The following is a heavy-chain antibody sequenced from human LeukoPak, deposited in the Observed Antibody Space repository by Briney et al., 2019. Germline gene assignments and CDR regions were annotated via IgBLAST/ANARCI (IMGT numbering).Heavy chain of an antibody. J-gene: IGHJ4*03. V-gene: IGHV3-66*01. CDR2: IYSGGGT. CDR1: GFTVSTNY. CDR3: ARGFRWVTSWGYFAY. D-gene: IGHD7-27*01. Sequence: GGSLRLSCAASGFTVSTNYMSWVRQAPGKGLEWVSLIYSGGGTYYADSVKGRFTISRDNSRNTLSLQMNSLRVDDTAVYYCARGFRWVTSWGYFAYWG.